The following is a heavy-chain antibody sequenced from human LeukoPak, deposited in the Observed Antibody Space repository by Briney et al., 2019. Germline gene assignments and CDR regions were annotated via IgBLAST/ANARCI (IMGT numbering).Heavy chain of an antibody. V-gene: IGHV3-7*04. CDR2: TKQDGSEK. Sequence: GGSLRLSCADSGFTFSNYWMSWARQAPGRGLEWVANTKQDGSEKYYVDSVRGRFTISRDNAKNSLYLQMNSLRAEDTAVYYCARDRHYYDSSGYFDYWGQGTLVTVSS. J-gene: IGHJ4*02. CDR3: ARDRHYYDSSGYFDY. CDR1: GFTFSNYW. D-gene: IGHD3-22*01.